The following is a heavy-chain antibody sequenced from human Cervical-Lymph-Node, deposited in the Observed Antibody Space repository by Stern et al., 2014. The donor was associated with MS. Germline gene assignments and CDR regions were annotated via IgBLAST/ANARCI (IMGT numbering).Heavy chain of an antibody. J-gene: IGHJ5*02. D-gene: IGHD3-3*01. CDR2: IFWDDDK. CDR1: GFSLSTTGVG. CDR3: AYVSDIWSGYRYDWFDP. Sequence: QVTLRESGPTLVKPTETLTLTCTFSGFSLSTTGVGVGWIRQPPGKALEWLALIFWDDDKRYSPSLKSRLTVTKDTSKNEVVLSMTNMDPEDTGTYYCAYVSDIWSGYRYDWFDPWGQGTLVTVSS. V-gene: IGHV2-5*02.